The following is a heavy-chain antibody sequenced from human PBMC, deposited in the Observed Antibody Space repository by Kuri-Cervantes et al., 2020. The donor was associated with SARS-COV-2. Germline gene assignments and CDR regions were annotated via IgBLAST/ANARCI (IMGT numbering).Heavy chain of an antibody. CDR3: ASNSNYWYYGMDV. V-gene: IGHV1-2*02. CDR2: INPNSGGT. CDR1: GYTFTGYY. J-gene: IGHJ6*02. D-gene: IGHD4-11*01. Sequence: ASVKVSCKASGYTFTGYYMHWVRQAPGQGLEWMGWINPNSGGTNYAQKFQGRVTTTRDTSISTAYMELSRLRSDDTAVYYCASNSNYWYYGMDVWGQGTTVTVSS.